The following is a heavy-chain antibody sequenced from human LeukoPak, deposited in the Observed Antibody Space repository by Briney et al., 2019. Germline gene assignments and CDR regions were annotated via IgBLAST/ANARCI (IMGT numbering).Heavy chain of an antibody. D-gene: IGHD6-13*01. CDR3: ARREFSSSWYDAFDI. CDR2: ISWNSDTI. Sequence: SLRLSCAASEFTFDGYVMHWVRQGPGKGLEWVSGISWNSGTIGYAEWVSGISWNSDTIDYADSVKGRFTISRDNAKNSLYLQMNSLRAEDTAVYYCARREFSSSWYDAFDIWGQGTMVTVSS. V-gene: IGHV3-9*01. J-gene: IGHJ3*02. CDR1: EFTFDGYV.